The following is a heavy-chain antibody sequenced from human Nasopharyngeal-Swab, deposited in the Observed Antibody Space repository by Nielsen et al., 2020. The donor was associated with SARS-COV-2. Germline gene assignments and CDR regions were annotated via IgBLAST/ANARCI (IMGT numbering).Heavy chain of an antibody. V-gene: IGHV4-39*01. D-gene: IGHD6-13*01. CDR3: ARLDVSAAGRDY. J-gene: IGHJ4*02. Sequence: WIRQPPGKGLEWIGSIYYSGSIYYNPSLKSRVTISVETSKNQFSLKLRSVTAADTAVYYCARLDVSAAGRDYWGQGTLVTVSS. CDR2: IYYSGSI.